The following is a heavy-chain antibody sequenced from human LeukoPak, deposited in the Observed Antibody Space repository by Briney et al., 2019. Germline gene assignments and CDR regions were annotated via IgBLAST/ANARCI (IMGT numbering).Heavy chain of an antibody. J-gene: IGHJ4*02. V-gene: IGHV4-61*02. CDR2: IYTSGST. CDR3: AREYSSGWSDY. CDR1: GGSISSGSYY. Sequence: PSETLSLTCTVSGGSISSGSYYWSWIRQPAGKGLEWIGRIYTSGSTNYNSSLKSRVTISVDTSKNQFSLKLSSVTAADTAVYYCAREYSSGWSDYWGQGTLVTVSS. D-gene: IGHD6-19*01.